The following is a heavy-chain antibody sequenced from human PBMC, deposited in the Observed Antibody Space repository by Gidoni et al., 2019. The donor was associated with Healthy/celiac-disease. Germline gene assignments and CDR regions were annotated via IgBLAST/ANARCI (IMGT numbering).Heavy chain of an antibody. V-gene: IGHV3-23*01. CDR3: AMPQQQLGYFDY. CDR2: ISGSGGST. D-gene: IGHD6-6*01. J-gene: IGHJ4*02. Sequence: EVQLLESGGGLVQPGGSLRLSCAASGFTFSSYAMSWVRQAPGKGLEWVSAISGSGGSTYYADSVKGRFTISRDNSKNTLYLQMNSLRAEDTAVYYCAMPQQQLGYFDYWGQGTLVTVSS. CDR1: GFTFSSYA.